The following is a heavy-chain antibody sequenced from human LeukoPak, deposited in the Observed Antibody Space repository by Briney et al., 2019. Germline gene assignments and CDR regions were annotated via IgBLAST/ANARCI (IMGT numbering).Heavy chain of an antibody. CDR2: SYPGDSDT. Sequence: GESLKISCQGAGYTFSNYWIAWVRHMPGNGLEWLGISYPGDSDTKDSPSFQGQVSISTDKSINPAYLQWRSVAASDTALYYCARLGTPYYYYYTHVRGRGTTVTVS. CDR3: ARLGTPYYYYYTHV. CDR1: GYTFSNYW. D-gene: IGHD1-1*01. J-gene: IGHJ6*03. V-gene: IGHV5-51*01.